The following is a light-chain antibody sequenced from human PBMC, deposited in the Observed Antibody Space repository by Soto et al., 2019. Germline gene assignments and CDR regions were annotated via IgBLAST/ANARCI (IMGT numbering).Light chain of an antibody. V-gene: IGKV3-15*01. Sequence: ERVMTQSPATLSVSPGERATLSCRASQSVSSNLAWYQQKPGQAPRLLIYGASTRATGIPARFSGSGSGTEFTLTISSLQSEDFAVYYCQQYNNWPQTFGQGTKVDIK. CDR2: GAS. CDR3: QQYNNWPQT. J-gene: IGKJ1*01. CDR1: QSVSSN.